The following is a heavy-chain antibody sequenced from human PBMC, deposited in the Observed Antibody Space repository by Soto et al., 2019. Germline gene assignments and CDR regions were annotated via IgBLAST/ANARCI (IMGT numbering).Heavy chain of an antibody. V-gene: IGHV3-23*01. CDR1: GFTFSSYA. Sequence: EVQLLESGGGLVQPGGSLRLSCAASGFTFSSYAMSWVRQAPGKGLEWVSAISGSGGSTYYADSVKGRFTISRDNSKNTLDLQMNSLRAEDTAVYYCAKGKVPPARAIFGVVKTYYFDYWGQGTLVTVSS. D-gene: IGHD3-3*01. CDR3: AKGKVPPARAIFGVVKTYYFDY. J-gene: IGHJ4*02. CDR2: ISGSGGST.